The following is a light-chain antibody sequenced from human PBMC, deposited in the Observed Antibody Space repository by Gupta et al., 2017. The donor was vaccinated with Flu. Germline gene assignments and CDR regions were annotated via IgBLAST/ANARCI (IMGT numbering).Light chain of an antibody. CDR3: HSTDNSDAFV. CDR2: KDN. Sequence: SYELTQPPSVSVSPGQTARITCSGHALPKKYAYWFQQKAGQAPVLLIFKDNKRPSGIPERFSGSSAGTTVTLTISGVQAEDAADYYCHSTDNSDAFVFGTGTKLTVL. J-gene: IGLJ1*01. V-gene: IGLV3-25*02. CDR1: ALPKKY.